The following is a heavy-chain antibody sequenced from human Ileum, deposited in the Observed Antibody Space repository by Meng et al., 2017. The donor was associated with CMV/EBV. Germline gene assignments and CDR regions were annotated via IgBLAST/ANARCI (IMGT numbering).Heavy chain of an antibody. D-gene: IGHD3-22*01. V-gene: IGHV4-4*02. J-gene: IGHJ4*02. CDR1: GDSVNNNKW. CDR2: IDPSESA. CDR3: ARNGYYNIDQ. Sequence: SETLSLTCTVSGDSVNNNKWWSWVRQPPGKGLEWIGEIDPSESATYNPSLQSRVTISVDKSKNQLSLEVRSVTAADTAVYFCARNGYYNIDQWGQGTLVTVSS.